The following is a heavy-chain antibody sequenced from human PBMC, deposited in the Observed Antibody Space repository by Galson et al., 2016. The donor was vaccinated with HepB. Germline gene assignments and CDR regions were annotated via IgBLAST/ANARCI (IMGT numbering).Heavy chain of an antibody. D-gene: IGHD3-16*01. J-gene: IGHJ6*02. CDR3: TRLRGPPGLQASTHRRGMDV. Sequence: SETLSLTCAVSGVSLSGDFWTWIRQTPEKGLEWIGETNHVGSATYNPSLQSRVTISVDTSKNQFSLRLTSVTPADTAVYFCTRLRGPPGLQASTHRRGMDVWGQGTTVTVSS. CDR2: TNHVGSA. V-gene: IGHV4-34*01. CDR1: GVSLSGDF.